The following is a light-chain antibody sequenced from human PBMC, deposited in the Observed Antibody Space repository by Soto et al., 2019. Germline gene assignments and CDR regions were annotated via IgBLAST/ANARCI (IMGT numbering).Light chain of an antibody. J-gene: IGKJ4*01. Sequence: ETVMTQSPATLSVSPGERATLSCRASQSVSANLAWYQQRPGQTPRLLIYGASTRAAGIPARFSGSGSGTEFTLTISSLQPEDFAVYYCHQYNNWPLTFDGGTKVEIK. V-gene: IGKV3-15*01. CDR2: GAS. CDR3: HQYNNWPLT. CDR1: QSVSAN.